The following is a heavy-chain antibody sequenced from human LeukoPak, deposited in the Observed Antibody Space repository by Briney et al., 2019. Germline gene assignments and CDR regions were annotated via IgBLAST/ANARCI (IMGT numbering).Heavy chain of an antibody. D-gene: IGHD6-19*01. J-gene: IGHJ4*02. Sequence: GEPLNFSCKGSGYSFTSYWIGWVRQIPGKGLECMGIIYPGDSDTRYSPSFQGQVTISADKCISTAYLHWSSLKASDTAMYYCAVTGVAVAGLDYWGQGTLVTVSS. CDR1: GYSFTSYW. V-gene: IGHV5-51*01. CDR3: AVTGVAVAGLDY. CDR2: IYPGDSDT.